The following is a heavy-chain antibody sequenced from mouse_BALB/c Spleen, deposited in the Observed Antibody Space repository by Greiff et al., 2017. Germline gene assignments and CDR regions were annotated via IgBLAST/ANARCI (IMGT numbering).Heavy chain of an antibody. CDR2: ISDGGSYT. D-gene: IGHD1-1*01. CDR1: GFTFSEYY. CDR3: ASYYYGSSRGAMDY. V-gene: IGHV5-4*02. J-gene: IGHJ4*01. Sequence: EVQVVESGGGLVKPGGSLKLSCAASGFTFSEYYMYWVRQTPEKRLEWVATISDGGSYTYYPDSVKGRFTISRDNAKNNLYLQMSSLKSEDTAMYYCASYYYGSSRGAMDYWGQGTSVTVSS.